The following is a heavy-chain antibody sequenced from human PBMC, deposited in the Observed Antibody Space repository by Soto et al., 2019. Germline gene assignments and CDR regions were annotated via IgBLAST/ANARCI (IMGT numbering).Heavy chain of an antibody. Sequence: QVQLVQPGAEVRKPGASVKVSCKASGDIFTNFDFNWVRQATGQGLEWIGWMRANSGDTGHDQKFQGRVRMTRDTSMSTAYMELSSLRAEDTAVYYCARYIYGQGFQAWGKGTLVFVSS. J-gene: IGHJ5*02. V-gene: IGHV1-8*01. CDR3: ARYIYGQGFQA. CDR2: MRANSGDT. D-gene: IGHD3-3*02. CDR1: GDIFTNFD.